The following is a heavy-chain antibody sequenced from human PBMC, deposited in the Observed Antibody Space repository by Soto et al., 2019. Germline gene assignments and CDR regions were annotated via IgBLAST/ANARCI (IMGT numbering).Heavy chain of an antibody. CDR1: GDTFSDYY. CDR3: ARGGHVVVVTAALDY. J-gene: IGHJ4*02. CDR2: VNPSGGHT. D-gene: IGHD2-21*02. V-gene: IGHV1-46*01. Sequence: QVQLMQSGAEVKKPGASVKVSCKASGDTFSDYYIHWVRQAPGQGLEWMGTVNPSGGHTTYSQHSLGRVTMTRDTSTSTLHMELPSLTSEDTAVYYCARGGHVVVVTAALDYWGQGTLVTVSS.